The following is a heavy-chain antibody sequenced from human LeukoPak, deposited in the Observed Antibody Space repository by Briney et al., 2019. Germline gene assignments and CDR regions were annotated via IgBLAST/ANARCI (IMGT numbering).Heavy chain of an antibody. V-gene: IGHV4-39*01. CDR2: IYYSGST. CDR3: ARQGAFREAYFDY. J-gene: IGHJ4*02. D-gene: IGHD1-26*01. CDR1: GGSISSSSYY. Sequence: SETLSLTCTVSGGSISSSSYYWGWIRQPPGTGLEWIGSIYYSGSTYYNPSLKSRVTISVDTSKNQFSLKLSSVTAADTAVYYCARQGAFREAYFDYWGQGTLVTVSS.